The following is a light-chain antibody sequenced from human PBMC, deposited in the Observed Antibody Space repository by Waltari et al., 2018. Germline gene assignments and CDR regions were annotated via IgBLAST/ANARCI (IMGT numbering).Light chain of an antibody. CDR2: SND. Sequence: QSVLTQPPSASGTPGQRVTISFSGSSSNTGSNIVNWYQQLPGTAPKLLIYSNDQRPSGVPDRFSGSKSGTSAYLAISGLHSEDEAEYYCAAWDDSLLGVFGGGTKLTVL. J-gene: IGLJ3*02. CDR3: AAWDDSLLGV. CDR1: SSNTGSNI. V-gene: IGLV1-44*01.